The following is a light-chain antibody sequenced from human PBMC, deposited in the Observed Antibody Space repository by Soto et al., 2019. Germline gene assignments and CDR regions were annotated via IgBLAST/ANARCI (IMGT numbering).Light chain of an antibody. V-gene: IGLV1-44*01. Sequence: QSALTQPPSLSGTPGQRVTISCSGSSSNIAGNTVHWYQHLPGTALKLLIYINDQRPSGVPGRFSASTSGTSASLAISGLQSDDEADYYCATWDDDLNAAVFGGGTQLTVL. J-gene: IGLJ7*01. CDR2: IND. CDR1: SSNIAGNT. CDR3: ATWDDDLNAAV.